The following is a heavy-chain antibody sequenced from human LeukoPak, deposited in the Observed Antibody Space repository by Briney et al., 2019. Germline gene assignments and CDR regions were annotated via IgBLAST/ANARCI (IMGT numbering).Heavy chain of an antibody. CDR1: HFTFSHYG. Sequence: PGKSLTLSCVASHFTFSHYGMHWVRQAPGKGLEWVSVIWNDASNQYYADSVKGRFTISRDNSQNTAYLQMNSLRAEGTAVYYCAKDAQRGFDYSNSLENWGQGTLVIVSS. CDR2: IWNDASNQ. D-gene: IGHD4-11*01. V-gene: IGHV3-33*06. CDR3: AKDAQRGFDYSNSLEN. J-gene: IGHJ4*02.